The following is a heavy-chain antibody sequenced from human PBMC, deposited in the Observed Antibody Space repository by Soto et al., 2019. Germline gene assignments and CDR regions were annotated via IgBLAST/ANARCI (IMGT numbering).Heavy chain of an antibody. CDR3: ARTRAKCRGRSWDS. CDR1: GYTFSNYG. D-gene: IGHD2-15*01. V-gene: IGHV1-18*01. Sequence: ASVKVSCKASGYTFSNYGISWMRQVPGQGLEWMGWISAYNGDTKYAQKFQGRVSMTTDTSTNTAYMELSSLRSEDTAVYYCARTRAKCRGRSWDSCGHATLLTV. J-gene: IGHJ5*01. CDR2: ISAYNGDT.